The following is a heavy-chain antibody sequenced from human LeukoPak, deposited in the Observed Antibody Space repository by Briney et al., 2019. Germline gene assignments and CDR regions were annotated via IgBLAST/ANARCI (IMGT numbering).Heavy chain of an antibody. D-gene: IGHD1-1*01. V-gene: IGHV3-21*01. CDR3: ARLYTGTTLLDDY. CDR1: GFSFSSYS. Sequence: PGGSLRLSCAASGFSFSSYSMNWVRQAPGKGLEWVSSISSSSSYIYYADSVKGRFTISRDNAKNSLYLQMNSLRAEDTAVYYCARLYTGTTLLDDYWGQGTLVTVSS. CDR2: ISSSSSYI. J-gene: IGHJ4*02.